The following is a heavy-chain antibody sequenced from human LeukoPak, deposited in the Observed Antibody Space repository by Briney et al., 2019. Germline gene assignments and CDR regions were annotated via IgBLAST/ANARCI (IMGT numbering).Heavy chain of an antibody. V-gene: IGHV3-7*04. CDR1: GFTFSRFW. CDR3: ARGEDIVVVPAAMLDY. D-gene: IGHD2-2*01. J-gene: IGHJ4*02. Sequence: GGSLRLSCAASGFTFSRFWMSWVRQAPGKGLEWVASIKQHGSETYYVDSVKGRFTISKDNAKNPLYLQMNSLRAEDTAVYYCARGEDIVVVPAAMLDYWGQGTLVTVSS. CDR2: IKQHGSET.